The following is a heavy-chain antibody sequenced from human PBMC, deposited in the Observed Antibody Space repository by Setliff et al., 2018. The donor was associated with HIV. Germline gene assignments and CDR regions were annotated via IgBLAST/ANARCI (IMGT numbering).Heavy chain of an antibody. CDR3: AKSFNPGSTNWNIDV. Sequence: PGGSLRLSCAASGFTFSSYEMNWVRQAPGKGLEWVSYISIGSSTIHYADSVRGRFTISRDNAKKSLYLQMNSLRAEDTAVYFCAKSFNPGSTNWNIDVWGTGTTVTVSS. CDR1: GFTFSSYE. V-gene: IGHV3-48*03. D-gene: IGHD1-20*01. CDR2: ISIGSSTI. J-gene: IGHJ6*03.